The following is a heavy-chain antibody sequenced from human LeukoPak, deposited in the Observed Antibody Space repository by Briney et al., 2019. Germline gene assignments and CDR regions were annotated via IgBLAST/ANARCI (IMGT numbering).Heavy chain of an antibody. D-gene: IGHD5-12*01. Sequence: PGGSLRLSCAASGFTFRSYGMHWVRQAPGKGLEWVANIKKDGSETYYVDSVKGRFTISRDNAKNSLYLQMNSLRAEDTAMYYCARGRYSGTTYYFDYWGQGTLVTVSS. CDR1: GFTFRSYG. CDR3: ARGRYSGTTYYFDY. J-gene: IGHJ4*02. V-gene: IGHV3-7*03. CDR2: IKKDGSET.